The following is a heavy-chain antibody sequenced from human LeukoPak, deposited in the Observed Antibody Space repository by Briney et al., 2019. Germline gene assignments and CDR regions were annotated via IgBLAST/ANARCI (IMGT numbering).Heavy chain of an antibody. Sequence: SETLSLTCAVYGGSFSGYYWSWIRQPPGKGLEWIGEINHSGSTNYNPSLKSRVTISVDTSKNQFSLKLSSVTAADTAVYYCAREGYYDFWSGYFDDAFDIWGQGTMVTVSS. CDR2: INHSGST. CDR3: AREGYYDFWSGYFDDAFDI. V-gene: IGHV4-34*01. D-gene: IGHD3-3*01. CDR1: GGSFSGYY. J-gene: IGHJ3*02.